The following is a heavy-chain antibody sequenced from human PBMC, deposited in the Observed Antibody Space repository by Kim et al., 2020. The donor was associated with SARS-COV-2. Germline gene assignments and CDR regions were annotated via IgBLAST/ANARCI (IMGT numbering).Heavy chain of an antibody. D-gene: IGHD3-9*01. V-gene: IGHV3-53*01. Sequence: RFTISRDNSKNTLYLQMNSLRAEDTAVYYCARCVDILTGYWSYYYYGMDVWGQGTTVTVSS. J-gene: IGHJ6*02. CDR3: ARCVDILTGYWSYYYYGMDV.